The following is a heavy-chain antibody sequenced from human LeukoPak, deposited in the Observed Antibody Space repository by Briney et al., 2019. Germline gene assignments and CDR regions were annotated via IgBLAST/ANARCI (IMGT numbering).Heavy chain of an antibody. D-gene: IGHD2-2*02. CDR3: ARDRGYCSSTSCYTSWFDP. V-gene: IGHV1-18*01. J-gene: IGHJ5*02. CDR1: GYTFTSYG. CDR2: ISAYNGNT. Sequence: GASVKVSCKASGYTFTSYGISWVRQAPGEGLEWMGWISAYNGNTNYAQKLQGRVTMTTDTSTSTAYMELRSLRSDDTAVYYCARDRGYCSSTSCYTSWFDPWGQGTLVTVSS.